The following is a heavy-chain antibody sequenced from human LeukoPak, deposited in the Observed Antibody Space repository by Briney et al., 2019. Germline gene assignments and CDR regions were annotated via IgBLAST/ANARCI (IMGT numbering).Heavy chain of an antibody. CDR2: INTDGSSR. Sequence: GGSLRLSCADSGFTFSSHSMNWVRQAPGKGLVCVSRINTDGSSRSYADSVKGRFTISRDNAKNTLYLQMNSLRAEDTAIYYCTRASAGLSYLDLWGRGTLVTVSS. V-gene: IGHV3-74*01. CDR3: TRASAGLSYLDL. J-gene: IGHJ2*01. CDR1: GFTFSSHS. D-gene: IGHD3/OR15-3a*01.